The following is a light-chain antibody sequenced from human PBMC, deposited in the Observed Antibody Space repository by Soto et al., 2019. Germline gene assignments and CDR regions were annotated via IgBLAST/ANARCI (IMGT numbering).Light chain of an antibody. Sequence: QSALTQPASVSGSPGQSITVSCTGTTSDVGGYNSVSWYQHHPGKAPKLIIYEARKRPSGISSRFSGSQSGNTASLSISGLQAEDEADYYCSSYTTSTTYVFGTGTKVTVL. J-gene: IGLJ1*01. CDR1: TSDVGGYNS. CDR3: SSYTTSTTYV. V-gene: IGLV2-14*01. CDR2: EAR.